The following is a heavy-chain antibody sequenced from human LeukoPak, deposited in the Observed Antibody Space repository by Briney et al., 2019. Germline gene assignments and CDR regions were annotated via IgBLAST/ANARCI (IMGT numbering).Heavy chain of an antibody. Sequence: SETLSLTCAVSGGSISSSNWWSWVRQPPGKGLEWIGEIYHSGSTNYNPSLKSRVTISVDKSKNQFSLKLSSVTAADTAVYYCARAGDDILTGYYRLAWYYWGQGTLVTVSS. J-gene: IGHJ4*02. CDR2: IYHSGST. CDR1: GGSISSSNW. D-gene: IGHD3-9*01. V-gene: IGHV4-4*02. CDR3: ARAGDDILTGYYRLAWYY.